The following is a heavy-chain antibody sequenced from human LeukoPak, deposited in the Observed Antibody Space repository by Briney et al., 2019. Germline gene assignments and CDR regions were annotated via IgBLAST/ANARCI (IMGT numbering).Heavy chain of an antibody. J-gene: IGHJ4*02. Sequence: QSGGSLRLSCAASGFTFSSYGMHWVRQAPGKGLEWVSAISGSGGSTYYADSVKGRFTISRDNSKNTLYLQMNSLRAEDTAVYYCAKGGMWELLHDYWGQGTLVTVSS. CDR3: AKGGMWELLHDY. D-gene: IGHD1-26*01. V-gene: IGHV3-23*01. CDR1: GFTFSSYG. CDR2: ISGSGGST.